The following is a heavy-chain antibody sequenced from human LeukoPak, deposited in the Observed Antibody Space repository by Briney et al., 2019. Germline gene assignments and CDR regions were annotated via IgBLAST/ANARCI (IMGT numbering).Heavy chain of an antibody. CDR2: IYHSGST. CDR3: ARAYGSEEEYYYGMDV. Sequence: ASETLSLTCAVSGGSISSSNWWSWVRQPPGKGLEWIGEIYHSGSTNYNPSLKSRVTISVDKSKNQFSLKLSSVTAADTAVYYCARAYGSEEEYYYGMDVGGKGTTVTVSS. V-gene: IGHV4-4*02. J-gene: IGHJ6*04. CDR1: GGSISSSNW. D-gene: IGHD3-10*01.